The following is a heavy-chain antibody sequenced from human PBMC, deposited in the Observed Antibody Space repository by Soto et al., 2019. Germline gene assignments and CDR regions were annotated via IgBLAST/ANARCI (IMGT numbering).Heavy chain of an antibody. CDR1: GDSVASNSAA. Sequence: SHTLSLTCAISGDSVASNSAAWNLIRQSPSRGLEWLGRTYYRSKWYNDYAVSVKSRITINPDTSKNQFSLQLNSVTPEDTAVYSCARTETSIVGATNAFDIPCQGTIVTVSS. J-gene: IGHJ3*02. CDR2: TYYRSKWYN. D-gene: IGHD1-26*01. V-gene: IGHV6-1*01. CDR3: ARTETSIVGATNAFDI.